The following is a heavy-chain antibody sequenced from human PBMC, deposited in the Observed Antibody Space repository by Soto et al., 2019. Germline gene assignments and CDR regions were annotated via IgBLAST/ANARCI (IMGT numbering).Heavy chain of an antibody. CDR1: GGSSSSSSYY. V-gene: IGHV4-39*01. Sequence: SETLSLTCTVSGGSSSSSSYYWGWIRQPPGKGLEWIGSIYYSGSTYYNPSLKSRVTISVDTSKNQFSLKLSSVTAADTAVYYCARGTAAGGYGMDVWGQGTKVTVSS. J-gene: IGHJ6*02. CDR2: IYYSGST. CDR3: ARGTAAGGYGMDV. D-gene: IGHD6-13*01.